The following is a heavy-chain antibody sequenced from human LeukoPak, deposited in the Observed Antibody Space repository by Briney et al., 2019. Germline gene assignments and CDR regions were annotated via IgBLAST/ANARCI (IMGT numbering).Heavy chain of an antibody. J-gene: IGHJ4*02. Sequence: GGSLRLSCAASGFTFSSYGMHWVRQAPGKGLEWVAVIWYDGSNKYYADSVKGRFTISRDNSKNTLYLQMNSLRAEDTAVYYCAKDRPNYYHISGSYYKRNGDYWGRGTLVTVSS. CDR2: IWYDGSNK. CDR1: GFTFSSYG. CDR3: AKDRPNYYHISGSYYKRNGDY. V-gene: IGHV3-33*06. D-gene: IGHD3-22*01.